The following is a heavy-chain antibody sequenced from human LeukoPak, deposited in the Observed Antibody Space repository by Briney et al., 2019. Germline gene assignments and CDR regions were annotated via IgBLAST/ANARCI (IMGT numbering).Heavy chain of an antibody. CDR3: AKDLEVAAAGGTFDY. J-gene: IGHJ4*02. CDR1: GFTFSSYG. D-gene: IGHD6-13*01. Sequence: GRSLRLSCAASGFTFSSYGMHWVRQAPGKGLEWVAVISYDGSNKYYADSVKGRFTISRDNSENTLYLQMNSLRAEDTAVYYCAKDLEVAAAGGTFDYWGQGTLVTVSS. V-gene: IGHV3-30*18. CDR2: ISYDGSNK.